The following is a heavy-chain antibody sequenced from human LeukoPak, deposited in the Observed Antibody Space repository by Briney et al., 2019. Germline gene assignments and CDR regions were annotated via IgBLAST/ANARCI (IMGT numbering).Heavy chain of an antibody. D-gene: IGHD2-8*02. CDR2: ISSNGGST. J-gene: IGHJ4*02. V-gene: IGHV3-64*01. CDR3: AKDHSYISSWCEY. CDR1: GFTFSSYA. Sequence: PGGSLRLSCAASGFTFSSYAMHWVRQAPGKGLEYVSAISSNGGSTYYANSVKGRFTISRDNSKNTLFLQMNSLRAEDTAVYYCAKDHSYISSWCEYWGQGTLVTVSS.